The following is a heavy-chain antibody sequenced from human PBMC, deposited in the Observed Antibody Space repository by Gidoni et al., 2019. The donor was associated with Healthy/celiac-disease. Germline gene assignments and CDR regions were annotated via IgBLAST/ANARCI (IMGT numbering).Heavy chain of an antibody. V-gene: IGHV1-69*04. CDR3: ARCEGYWNRNWFDP. Sequence: QVQLVQSGAEVKKPGSSVKVSCKASGGTFSSYAISWVRQAPGQGLEWMGRIIPILGIANYAQKFQGRVTITADKSTSTAYMELSSLRSEDTAVYYCARCEGYWNRNWFDPWGQGTLVTVSS. D-gene: IGHD1-1*01. CDR1: GGTFSSYA. CDR2: IIPILGIA. J-gene: IGHJ5*02.